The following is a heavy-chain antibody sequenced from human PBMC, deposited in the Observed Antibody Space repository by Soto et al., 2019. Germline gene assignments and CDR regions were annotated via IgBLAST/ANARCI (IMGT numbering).Heavy chain of an antibody. V-gene: IGHV4-34*01. J-gene: IGHJ6*02. CDR3: ARGRYCGGDCSPPRGYYYYGMDV. CDR1: GGSFSGYY. Sequence: SETLSLTCAVYGGSFSGYYWSWIRQPPGKGLEWIGEINHSGSTNYNPSLKSRVTISVDTSKNQFSLKLSSVTAADTAVYYCARGRYCGGDCSPPRGYYYYGMDVWGQGTTVTVSS. D-gene: IGHD2-21*02. CDR2: INHSGST.